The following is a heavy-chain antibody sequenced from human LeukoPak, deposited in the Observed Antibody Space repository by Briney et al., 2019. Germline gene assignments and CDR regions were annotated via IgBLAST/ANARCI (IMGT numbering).Heavy chain of an antibody. CDR2: INQGGSEK. D-gene: IGHD2-2*01. CDR1: GFIFSNYW. CDR3: ARLVVPPGNRGWYYEH. Sequence: PGGSLRLSCAASGFIFSNYWMSWVRQGPGEGLERVANINQGGSEKYYVDSVKGRFTISRDNAKNSLDLQMNSLRVEDTAIYYCARLVVPPGNRGWYYEHWGQGTLVTVSS. V-gene: IGHV3-7*03. J-gene: IGHJ4*02.